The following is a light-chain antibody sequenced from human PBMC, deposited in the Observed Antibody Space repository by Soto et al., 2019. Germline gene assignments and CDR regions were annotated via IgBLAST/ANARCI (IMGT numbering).Light chain of an antibody. CDR2: EVS. CDR1: SSDVGGYNY. CDR3: SSYTSSTTRDV. V-gene: IGLV2-14*01. Sequence: QSALTQPASVSGSPGQSITISCTGTSSDVGGYNYVSWYQQHPGKAPKLMIYEVSYRPSGVSNRFSGSKSGNTASLTISGLQAEDEADYYCSSYTSSTTRDVFGTGTKLTVL. J-gene: IGLJ1*01.